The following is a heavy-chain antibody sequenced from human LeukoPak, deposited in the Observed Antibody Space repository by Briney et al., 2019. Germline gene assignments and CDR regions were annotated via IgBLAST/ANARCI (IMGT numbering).Heavy chain of an antibody. CDR3: ARQYDYYHSTGDYPYFDN. J-gene: IGHJ4*02. CDR2: IFYSGST. CDR1: GAPISSSSYH. Sequence: ADPLSLPCTPSGAPISSSSYHGGRIRKPPGKGLEGLGSIFYSGSTHYNPSRPSRAAISVDTSKNQFSLQLTSVPAADSAVYYCARQYDYYHSTGDYPYFDNWGQGALVTVSS. D-gene: IGHD3-22*01. V-gene: IGHV4-39*07.